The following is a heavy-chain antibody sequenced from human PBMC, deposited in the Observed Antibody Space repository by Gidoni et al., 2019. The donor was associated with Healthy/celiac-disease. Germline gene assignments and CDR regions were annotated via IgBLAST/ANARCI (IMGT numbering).Heavy chain of an antibody. CDR3: TTLKKGSSGWWFDY. CDR2: IRSKANSYAT. Sequence: VQLVESGGGLVQPGGSLKLSCAASGFTFSGSAMHWVRQASGKGLEWVGRIRSKANSYATAYAASVKGRFTISRDDSKNTAYLQMNSLKTEDTAVYYCTTLKKGSSGWWFDYWGQGTLVTVSS. J-gene: IGHJ4*02. V-gene: IGHV3-73*02. CDR1: GFTFSGSA. D-gene: IGHD6-19*01.